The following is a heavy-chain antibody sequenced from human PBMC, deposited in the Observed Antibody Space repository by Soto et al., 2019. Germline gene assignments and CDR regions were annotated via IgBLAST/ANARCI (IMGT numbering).Heavy chain of an antibody. V-gene: IGHV3-30-3*01. Sequence: GGSLRLSCAASGFTFSSYAMHWVRQAPGKGLEWVAVISYDGSNKYYADSVKGRFTISRDNSKNTLYLQMNSLRAEDTAVYYCARDPNYYYDSSGYFLWGQGTLVTVSS. CDR3: ARDPNYYYDSSGYFL. CDR1: GFTFSSYA. CDR2: ISYDGSNK. J-gene: IGHJ4*02. D-gene: IGHD3-22*01.